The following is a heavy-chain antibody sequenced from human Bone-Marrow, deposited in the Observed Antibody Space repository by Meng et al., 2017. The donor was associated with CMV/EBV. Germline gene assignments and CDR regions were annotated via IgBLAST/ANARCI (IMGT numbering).Heavy chain of an antibody. D-gene: IGHD3-22*01. CDR3: ARDLSRSLIGVVGFDY. CDR1: RSLSIGCFY. CDR2: IYYSGST. J-gene: IGHJ4*02. V-gene: IGHV4-39*07. Sequence: RSLSIGCFYWGWIRQPPGKGLEWFGNIYYSGSTFYNPSLKSRVTISIDTSKNQFSLKLSSVTAADTAVYFCARDLSRSLIGVVGFDYWGQGSLVTVSS.